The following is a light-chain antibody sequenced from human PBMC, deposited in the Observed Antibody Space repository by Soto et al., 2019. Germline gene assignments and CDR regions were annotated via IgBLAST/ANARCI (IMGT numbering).Light chain of an antibody. CDR3: QQRTNRPPLT. Sequence: EIVLTQSPATLSLSPGERATLSCRASQSVGTYLAWYQQKPGQAPRLLIYDASNRATGIPARFSGSGSGKDFTLTVSGLEPEDFAVYYCQQRTNRPPLTFGGGTKVEMK. CDR1: QSVGTY. CDR2: DAS. J-gene: IGKJ4*01. V-gene: IGKV3-11*01.